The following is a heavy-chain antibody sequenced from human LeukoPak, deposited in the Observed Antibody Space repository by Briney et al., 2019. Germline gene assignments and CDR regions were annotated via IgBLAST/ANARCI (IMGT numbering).Heavy chain of an antibody. D-gene: IGHD3-3*01. Sequence: GGSLRLSCAASGFTFSSYGMHWVRQAPGKGLEWVAFIRYDGSNKYYADSVKGRFTISRDNSKNTLYLQMNSLRAEDTAVYYCAKDSGDFWSGYYNWFDPWGQGTLVTISS. CDR1: GFTFSSYG. V-gene: IGHV3-30*02. J-gene: IGHJ5*02. CDR2: IRYDGSNK. CDR3: AKDSGDFWSGYYNWFDP.